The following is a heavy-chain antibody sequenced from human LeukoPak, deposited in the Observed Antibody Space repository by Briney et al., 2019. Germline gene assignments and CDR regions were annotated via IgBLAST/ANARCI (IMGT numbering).Heavy chain of an antibody. J-gene: IGHJ3*02. CDR2: INQHGSEK. CDR1: GDTFGRYW. Sequence: GGSLRLSCAASGDTFGRYWMSWVRQAPGKGLEWVANINQHGSEKYYGDSVKGRFTISRDNAKNSLYLQMNSLRAEDTAVYYCARANGDYAYDAFDIWGQGTMVTVSS. D-gene: IGHD4-17*01. V-gene: IGHV3-7*01. CDR3: ARANGDYAYDAFDI.